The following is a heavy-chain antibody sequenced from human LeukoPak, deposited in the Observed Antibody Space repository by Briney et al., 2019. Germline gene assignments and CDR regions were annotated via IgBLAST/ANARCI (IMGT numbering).Heavy chain of an antibody. D-gene: IGHD3-3*01. J-gene: IGHJ6*02. Sequence: ASVKVSCKASGDTFSSYAISWVRQAPGQGLEWMGGIIPIFGTANYAQKFQGRVTITADESTSTAYMELSSLRSEDTAVYYCATGAPSLEWLSALDYYYYGMDVWGQGTTVTVSS. CDR1: GDTFSSYA. CDR3: ATGAPSLEWLSALDYYYYGMDV. V-gene: IGHV1-69*13. CDR2: IIPIFGTA.